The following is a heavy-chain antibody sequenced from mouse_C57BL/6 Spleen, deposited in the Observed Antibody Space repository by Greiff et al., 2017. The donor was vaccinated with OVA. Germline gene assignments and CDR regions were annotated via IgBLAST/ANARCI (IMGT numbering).Heavy chain of an antibody. J-gene: IGHJ2*01. CDR3: ARRDYYGSIDY. D-gene: IGHD1-1*01. Sequence: EVKLMESEGGLVQPGSSMKLSCTASGFTFSDYYMAWVRQVPEKGLEWVANINYDGSSTYYLDSLKSRFIISRDNAKNILYLQMSSLKSEDTATYYCARRDYYGSIDYWGQGTTLTVSS. CDR2: INYDGSST. CDR1: GFTFSDYY. V-gene: IGHV5-16*01.